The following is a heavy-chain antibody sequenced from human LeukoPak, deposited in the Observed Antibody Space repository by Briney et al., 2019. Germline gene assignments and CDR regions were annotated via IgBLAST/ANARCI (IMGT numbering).Heavy chain of an antibody. D-gene: IGHD2-21*02. CDR2: IYSGGST. Sequence: GGSLRLSCAGSGFTVSSNYMSWVRQAPGKGPEWVSVIYSGGSTYYADSVKGRFTISRHNSKNTLYLQMNSLKPEDTAVYYCARSDYCGGDCYSSLSNYWGQGTLVTVSS. J-gene: IGHJ4*02. V-gene: IGHV3-53*04. CDR3: ARSDYCGGDCYSSLSNY. CDR1: GFTVSSNY.